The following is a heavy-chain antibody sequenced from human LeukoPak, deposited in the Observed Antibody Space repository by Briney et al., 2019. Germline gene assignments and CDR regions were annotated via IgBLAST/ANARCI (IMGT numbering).Heavy chain of an antibody. V-gene: IGHV3-21*01. Sequence: GGSLRLSCAASGFTFSSYSMNWVRQAPGKGLEWVSSISSSSSYIYYADSVKGRFTISRDNAKNSLYLQMNSLRAEDTAVYYCASEYCSGGSCYSTAFDIWGQGTMVTVAS. CDR2: ISSSSSYI. CDR3: ASEYCSGGSCYSTAFDI. CDR1: GFTFSSYS. J-gene: IGHJ3*02. D-gene: IGHD2-15*01.